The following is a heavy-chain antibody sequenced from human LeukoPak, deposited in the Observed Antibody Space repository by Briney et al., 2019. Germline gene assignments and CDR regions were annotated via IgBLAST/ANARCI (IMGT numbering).Heavy chain of an antibody. CDR2: IGTAGDT. Sequence: PGGSLRLSCAASGFTFSSYDMHWVRQATGKGLEWVSAIGTAGDTYYPGSVKGRFTISRENAKNSLYLQMNSLRAGDTAVYYCASSVGYSDAFDIWGQGTMVTVSS. D-gene: IGHD6-13*01. CDR1: GFTFSSYD. CDR3: ASSVGYSDAFDI. V-gene: IGHV3-13*01. J-gene: IGHJ3*02.